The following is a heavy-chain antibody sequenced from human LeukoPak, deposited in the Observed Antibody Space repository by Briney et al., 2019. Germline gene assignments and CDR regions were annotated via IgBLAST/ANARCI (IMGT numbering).Heavy chain of an antibody. V-gene: IGHV4-59*12. CDR1: GGSISSYY. Sequence: SETLSLTCTVSGGSISSYYWSWIRQPPGKGLEWIGYIYYSGSTNYNPSLKSRVTISVDTSKNQFSLKLSSVTAADTAVYYCARESLGRGPGYFDLWGRGTLVTVSS. CDR3: ARESLGRGPGYFDL. J-gene: IGHJ2*01. D-gene: IGHD2-15*01. CDR2: IYYSGST.